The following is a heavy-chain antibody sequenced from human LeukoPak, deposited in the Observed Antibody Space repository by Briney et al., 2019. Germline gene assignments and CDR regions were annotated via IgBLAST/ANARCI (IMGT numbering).Heavy chain of an antibody. D-gene: IGHD4-17*01. CDR3: ARGETTVTTSTFDY. CDR1: GGSISTYY. J-gene: IGHJ4*02. CDR2: IFYSGST. Sequence: SETLSLTCSVSGGSISTYYWTWIRQPPGKGLGWIGYIFYSGSTSYNPSLKSRVTISVDTSKNQFSLKLSSVTAADTAVYYCARGETTVTTSTFDYWGQGTLVTVSS. V-gene: IGHV4-59*01.